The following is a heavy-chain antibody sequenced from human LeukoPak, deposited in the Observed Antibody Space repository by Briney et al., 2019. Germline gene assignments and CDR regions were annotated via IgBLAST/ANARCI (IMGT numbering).Heavy chain of an antibody. V-gene: IGHV3-33*01. D-gene: IGHD3-3*01. J-gene: IGHJ4*02. CDR2: IWYDGSNK. Sequence: PGGSLRLSCAASGFTFSSYGMHWVRQAPGKGLEWVAVIWYDGSNKYYADSVKGRFTISRDNSKNTLYLQMNSLRAEDTAVYYCASRNTYYDFWSGYYFDYWGQGTLVTVSS. CDR3: ASRNTYYDFWSGYYFDY. CDR1: GFTFSSYG.